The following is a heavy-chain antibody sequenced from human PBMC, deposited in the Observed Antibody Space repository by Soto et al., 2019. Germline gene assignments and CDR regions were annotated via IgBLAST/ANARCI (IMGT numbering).Heavy chain of an antibody. CDR2: IYYSGST. J-gene: IGHJ5*02. Sequence: QVQLQESGPGLVKPSQTLSLTCTVSGGSISSGDYYWSWIRQPPGKGLEWIGYIYYSGSTYYNPSLKSRVTISVDTSKNQFSLKLSSVTAADTAVYYCARDSRLRGMSSTINWFDPWGQGTLVTVSS. CDR1: GGSISSGDYY. D-gene: IGHD2-21*02. CDR3: ARDSRLRGMSSTINWFDP. V-gene: IGHV4-30-4*01.